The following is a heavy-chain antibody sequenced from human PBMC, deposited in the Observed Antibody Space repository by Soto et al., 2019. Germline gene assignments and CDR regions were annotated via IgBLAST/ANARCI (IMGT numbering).Heavy chain of an antibody. Sequence: ASVKVSCKASGYTFTGYYMHWVRQAPGHGLEWMGWVNPNSGGTNYAQKFQGWVTMTRDTSISTAYMELSRLRSDDTAVYYCAREDGLGYCSSTSCYANWFDPWGQGTLVTVSS. D-gene: IGHD2-2*01. V-gene: IGHV1-2*04. CDR3: AREDGLGYCSSTSCYANWFDP. J-gene: IGHJ5*02. CDR2: VNPNSGGT. CDR1: GYTFTGYY.